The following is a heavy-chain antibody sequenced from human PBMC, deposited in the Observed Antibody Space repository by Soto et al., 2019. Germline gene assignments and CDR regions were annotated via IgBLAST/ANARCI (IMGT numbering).Heavy chain of an antibody. V-gene: IGHV5-51*01. Sequence: LKISCKCSGYXFTSYWIGWLSKMPGKGLEWMGIIYPGDSDTRYRPSFQGQVTLSADKSITTAYLQWSSLTASDTAMYYCARNHKGYGSSGYYLDYYYYYGMDVCGQGTTVPV. CDR3: ARNHKGYGSSGYYLDYYYYYGMDV. CDR2: IYPGDSDT. CDR1: GYXFTSYW. J-gene: IGHJ6*01. D-gene: IGHD3-22*01.